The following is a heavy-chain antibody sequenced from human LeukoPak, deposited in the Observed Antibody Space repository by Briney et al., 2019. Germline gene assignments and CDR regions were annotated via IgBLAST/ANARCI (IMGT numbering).Heavy chain of an antibody. Sequence: HPGGSLRLSCAASGFTFSSYAMSWVRQAPGKGLEWVSLTSGSGGSTYYADSVKGRFTISRDNSKNTLYLQMNSLRAEDTAVYYCAKKALPYSSSWNLDYWGQGTLVTVSS. V-gene: IGHV3-23*01. CDR1: GFTFSSYA. CDR2: TSGSGGST. CDR3: AKKALPYSSSWNLDY. D-gene: IGHD6-13*01. J-gene: IGHJ4*02.